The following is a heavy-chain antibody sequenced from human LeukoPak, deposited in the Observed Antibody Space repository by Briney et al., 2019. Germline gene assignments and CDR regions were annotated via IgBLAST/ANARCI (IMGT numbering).Heavy chain of an antibody. J-gene: IGHJ4*02. D-gene: IGHD1-7*01. V-gene: IGHV3-9*01. Sequence: GGSLRLSCAASGFTFSNYAMSWVRQAPGKGLEWVSSISWNSGSIGYVDSVKGRFTISRDNAKNSLYLQMNSLRAEDTALYYCAKDIAATGTTKSLDYWGQGTLVTVSS. CDR1: GFTFSNYA. CDR3: AKDIAATGTTKSLDY. CDR2: ISWNSGSI.